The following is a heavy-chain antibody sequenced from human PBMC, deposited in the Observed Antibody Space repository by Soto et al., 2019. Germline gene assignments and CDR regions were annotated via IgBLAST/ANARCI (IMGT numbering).Heavy chain of an antibody. CDR3: ARVYCSSTNCYDFFDY. J-gene: IGHJ4*02. Sequence: SETLSLTCTVSGGSISSGDYYWSWIRQPPGKGLEWIGYIYYSGSTYYSPSLKSRVTISVDTSKNQFSLKLRFVTAADTAVYYCARVYCSSTNCYDFFDYWGQRTLVTVSS. D-gene: IGHD2-2*01. CDR2: IYYSGST. CDR1: GGSISSGDYY. V-gene: IGHV4-30-4*02.